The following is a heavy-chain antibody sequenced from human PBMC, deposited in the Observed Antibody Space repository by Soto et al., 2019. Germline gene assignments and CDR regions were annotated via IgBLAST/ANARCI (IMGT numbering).Heavy chain of an antibody. D-gene: IGHD1-26*01. CDR2: ISYDGSKQ. CDR3: AKDFLTVGATTGVWYFDL. Sequence: QVQLVESGGGVVQPGRSLRLSCAASGFTFSSYGIHWVRQTPGKGLEWVAVISYDGSKQYYADSVKGRFTVSRDNSKNTLYLGVNSLRTEDSAVYYCAKDFLTVGATTGVWYFDLWGRGILLTVSS. V-gene: IGHV3-30*18. CDR1: GFTFSSYG. J-gene: IGHJ2*01.